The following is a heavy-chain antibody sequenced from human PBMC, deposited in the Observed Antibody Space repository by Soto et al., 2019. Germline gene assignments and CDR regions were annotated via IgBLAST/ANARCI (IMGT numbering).Heavy chain of an antibody. CDR1: GFTFSTYA. CDR2: IDNSGGIT. Sequence: PGGSLRLSCAASGFTFSTYAMSWVRQAPGKGLEWVSTIDNSGGITYYAYSVKGRFTISRDNSKNTLYLQMNSLRAEDTAVYYCAKGGYNYGFLFDCWGQGT. D-gene: IGHD5-18*01. J-gene: IGHJ4*02. V-gene: IGHV3-23*05. CDR3: AKGGYNYGFLFDC.